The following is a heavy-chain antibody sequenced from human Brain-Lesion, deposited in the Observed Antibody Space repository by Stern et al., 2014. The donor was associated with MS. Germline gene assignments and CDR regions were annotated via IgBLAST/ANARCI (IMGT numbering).Heavy chain of an antibody. Sequence: VKLVESGGGVVQPGRPLRLSCVAPGFTFGSCAMHWVRQAPGKGLEWVAGVSYDGSNKDYADSVKGLFTISRDNSQNTLYMQMSSLRPEDTAVYYCAKDRQYLTYFFDHWGQGSLVTVSS. CDR3: AKDRQYLTYFFDH. V-gene: IGHV3-30*18. CDR1: GFTFGSCA. J-gene: IGHJ5*02. CDR2: VSYDGSNK. D-gene: IGHD2/OR15-2a*01.